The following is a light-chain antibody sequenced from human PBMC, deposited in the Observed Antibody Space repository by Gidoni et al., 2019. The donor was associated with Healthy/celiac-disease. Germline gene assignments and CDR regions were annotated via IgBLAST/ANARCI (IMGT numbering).Light chain of an antibody. Sequence: SVLTQPHSLSGAPGQRVTISCTGSSTNIRAGYDVPWYQQLPGTAPKLLVSGNNNRPSGVPGRVSGSRSGTSASLAITGLQAEDEADYYSQSYDSSRYVFETGTKVT. J-gene: IGLJ1*01. CDR3: QSYDSSRYV. CDR2: GNN. V-gene: IGLV1-40*01. CDR1: STNIRAGYD.